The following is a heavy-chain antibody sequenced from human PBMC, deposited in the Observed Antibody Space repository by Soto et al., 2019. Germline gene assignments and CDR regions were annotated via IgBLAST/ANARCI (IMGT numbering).Heavy chain of an antibody. J-gene: IGHJ6*02. V-gene: IGHV1-69*13. CDR1: GGTFSSYA. D-gene: IGHD1-1*01. CDR3: ARDSPMAGGTTSLHYYYGMDV. Sequence: ASVKVSCKASGGTFSSYAISWVRQAPGQGLEWMGGIIPIFGTANYAQKFQGRVTITADESTSTAYMELSSLGSEDTAVYYCARDSPMAGGTTSLHYYYGMDVWGQGTTVTVSS. CDR2: IIPIFGTA.